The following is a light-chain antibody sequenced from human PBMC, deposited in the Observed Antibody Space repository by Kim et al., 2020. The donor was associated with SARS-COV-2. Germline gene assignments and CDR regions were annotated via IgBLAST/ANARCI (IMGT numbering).Light chain of an antibody. Sequence: EIVLTQSPATLSLSPGERATLSCRASQSVSSYLAWYQQKPGQAPRLLIYDTSNRATGIPARFSGSGSGTDFTLTITSLEPEDFALYYCQQRGNWPWTFGQGTKLEI. J-gene: IGKJ1*01. CDR3: QQRGNWPWT. CDR2: DTS. CDR1: QSVSSY. V-gene: IGKV3-11*01.